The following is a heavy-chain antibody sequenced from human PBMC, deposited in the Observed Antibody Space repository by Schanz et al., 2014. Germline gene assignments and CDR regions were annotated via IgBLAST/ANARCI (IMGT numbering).Heavy chain of an antibody. J-gene: IGHJ4*02. CDR3: AKSERNED. CDR2: VSRSTPDI. V-gene: IGHV3-48*01. D-gene: IGHD1-1*01. Sequence: EMQLLESGGGLAQPGGSLRLSCTASGFTFSSYSMNWVRQAPGKGLEWVSYVSRSTPDIYYADSVKGRFTMSRDNAKNSVFLQMNSLQTEDAAVYFCAKSERNEDWGQGTLVTVSS. CDR1: GFTFSSYS.